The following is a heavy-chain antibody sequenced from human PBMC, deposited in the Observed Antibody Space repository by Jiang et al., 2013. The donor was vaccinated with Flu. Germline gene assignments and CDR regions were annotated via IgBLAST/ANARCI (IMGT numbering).Heavy chain of an antibody. CDR3: ARGPRLVGGASGFDI. J-gene: IGHJ3*02. D-gene: IGHD1-26*01. CDR2: VSGSGAST. V-gene: IGHV3-23*01. Sequence: EWVSSVSGSGASTYYAGSVKGRFTISRDNSKNTVYLQMNSLRAEDTAVYSCARGPRLVGGASGFDIWGQGTMVTVSS.